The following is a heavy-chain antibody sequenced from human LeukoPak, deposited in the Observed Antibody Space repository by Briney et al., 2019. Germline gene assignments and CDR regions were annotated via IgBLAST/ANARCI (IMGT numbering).Heavy chain of an antibody. Sequence: PSEILSLTCTVSGGSISSGSYYGSWSRQPAGKGLEWIGRIYTSGSTNYNPSLKSRVTISVDTSKNQFSLKLSSVTAADTAVYYCASTNFDYGDYRYYFDYWGQGTLVTVSS. CDR3: ASTNFDYGDYRYYFDY. J-gene: IGHJ4*02. D-gene: IGHD4-17*01. CDR2: IYTSGST. V-gene: IGHV4-61*02. CDR1: GGSISSGSYY.